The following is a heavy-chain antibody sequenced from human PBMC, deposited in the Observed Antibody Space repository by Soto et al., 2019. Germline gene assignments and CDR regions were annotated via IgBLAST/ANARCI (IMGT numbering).Heavy chain of an antibody. J-gene: IGHJ4*02. Sequence: GGSLRLSCAASGFTFSDLYMDWVRQAPGKGLEWVGRIRNKANSYGPEYAASVKGRFTISRDESNDSLYLQMNSLKTEDTAVYYCARAGVAGYRYFDYWGQGTLVTVSS. CDR2: IRNKANSYGP. V-gene: IGHV3-72*01. CDR3: ARAGVAGYRYFDY. CDR1: GFTFSDLY. D-gene: IGHD6-19*01.